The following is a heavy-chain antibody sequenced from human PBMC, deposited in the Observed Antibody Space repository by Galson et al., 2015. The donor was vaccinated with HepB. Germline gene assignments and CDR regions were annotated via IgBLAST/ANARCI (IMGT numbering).Heavy chain of an antibody. CDR1: GFTFSSYS. CDR3: ARGLLRRIDF. CDR2: TNTISTNI. J-gene: IGHJ4*01. V-gene: IGHV3-48*01. Sequence: SLRLSCAASGFTFSSYSMNWVRQAPGKGLEWLSYTNTISTNIYYADSVRGRFTMSRDNAKNALYLQMNSLRAEDTAVYYCARGLLRRIDFWGQGTLVTVSS.